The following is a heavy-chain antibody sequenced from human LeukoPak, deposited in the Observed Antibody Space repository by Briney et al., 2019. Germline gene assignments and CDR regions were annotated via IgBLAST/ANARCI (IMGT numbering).Heavy chain of an antibody. CDR1: GFTFSSYW. CDR3: AREFIAAAGIAYYFDY. D-gene: IGHD6-13*01. Sequence: GGSLRLSCAASGFTFSSYWMHWARQAPGKGLVWVSRINSDGSTTSSADSVKGRFTISRDNSKNTLYLQMNSLRAEDTAVYYCAREFIAAAGIAYYFDYWGQGTLVTVSS. CDR2: INSDGSTT. V-gene: IGHV3-74*01. J-gene: IGHJ4*02.